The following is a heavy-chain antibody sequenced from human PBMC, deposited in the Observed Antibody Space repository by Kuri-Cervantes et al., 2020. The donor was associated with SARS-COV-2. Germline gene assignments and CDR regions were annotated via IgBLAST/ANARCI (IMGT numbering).Heavy chain of an antibody. CDR3: ARDSYCSSTSCPYYYGMDV. CDR1: GYTFTSYD. V-gene: IGHV1-8*01. J-gene: IGHJ6*02. CDR2: MNPNSGNT. D-gene: IGHD2-2*01. Sequence: ASVKVSCKASGYTFTSYDINWVRQATGQGLEWMGWMNPNSGNTGYAQKFQGRVTMTGNTSISTAYMELSSLRAEDTAVYYCARDSYCSSTSCPYYYGMDVWGQGTMVTVSS.